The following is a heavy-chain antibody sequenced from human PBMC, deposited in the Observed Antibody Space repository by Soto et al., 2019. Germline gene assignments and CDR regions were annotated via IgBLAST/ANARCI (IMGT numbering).Heavy chain of an antibody. Sequence: PGGSLRLSCAASGFTFSSYGMHWVRQAPGKGLEWVAVISYDGSNEYYADSVKGRFTISRDNSKNTLYLQMNTLRAEDTAVYYCAKLLLWFGELSYYFDYWGQGTLVTVSS. CDR2: ISYDGSNE. V-gene: IGHV3-30*18. CDR1: GFTFSSYG. CDR3: AKLLLWFGELSYYFDY. J-gene: IGHJ4*02. D-gene: IGHD3-10*01.